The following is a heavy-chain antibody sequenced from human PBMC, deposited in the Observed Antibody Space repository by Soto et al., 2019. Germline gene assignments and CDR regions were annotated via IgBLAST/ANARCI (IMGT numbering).Heavy chain of an antibody. CDR2: ISWNSNTI. D-gene: IGHD4-4*01. V-gene: IGHV3-9*01. CDR3: ARVRLEYSNKPYFFDN. J-gene: IGHJ4*02. Sequence: SLRLSCAASGFTFDNYAMHWVRQAPGKGLEWVSGISWNSNTIAYADSVKGRFTISRDNAKNSLYLQMKTLRAEDTGVYYCARVRLEYSNKPYFFDNWGRGTQVTVSS. CDR1: GFTFDNYA.